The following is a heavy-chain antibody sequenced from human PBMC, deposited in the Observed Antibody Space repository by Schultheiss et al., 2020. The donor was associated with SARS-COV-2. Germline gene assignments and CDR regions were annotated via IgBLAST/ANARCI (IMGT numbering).Heavy chain of an antibody. CDR2: ISYDGSNK. Sequence: GESLKISCAASGFTFSSYAMHWVRQAPGKGLEWVAVISYDGSNKYYADSVKGRFTISRDNSKNTLYLQMNSLRAEDTAVYYCARDGTESWPYYYYYMDVWGKGTTVTVSS. V-gene: IGHV3-30*01. CDR3: ARDGTESWPYYYYYMDV. J-gene: IGHJ6*03. D-gene: IGHD6-13*01. CDR1: GFTFSSYA.